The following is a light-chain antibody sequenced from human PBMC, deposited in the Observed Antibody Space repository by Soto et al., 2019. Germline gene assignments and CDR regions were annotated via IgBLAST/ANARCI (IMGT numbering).Light chain of an antibody. CDR1: SSDVGGYNY. Sequence: QSALTQPASVSGSPGQSITISCTGTSSDVGGYNYVSWYQQHPGKAPKLMIYDVTNRPSGVSNRFSGSKSGNTTSLTISGLQAEDEADYYCISYTSGSTPLVFGGGTKLTVL. J-gene: IGLJ3*02. V-gene: IGLV2-14*01. CDR3: ISYTSGSTPLV. CDR2: DVT.